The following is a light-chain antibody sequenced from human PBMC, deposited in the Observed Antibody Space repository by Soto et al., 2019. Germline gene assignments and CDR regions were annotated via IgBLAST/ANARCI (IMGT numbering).Light chain of an antibody. CDR3: AAWDDSLNGPV. J-gene: IGLJ3*02. CDR2: SNN. CDR1: SSNIGSNT. Sequence: QSVLTQPPSASGTPGQRVTLSCSGSSSNIGSNTVNWYQQLPGTAPKLLIYSNNQRPSRVPDRFSGSKSGTSASLAISGLQSEDEADYYCAAWDDSLNGPVFGGGTKLTVL. V-gene: IGLV1-44*01.